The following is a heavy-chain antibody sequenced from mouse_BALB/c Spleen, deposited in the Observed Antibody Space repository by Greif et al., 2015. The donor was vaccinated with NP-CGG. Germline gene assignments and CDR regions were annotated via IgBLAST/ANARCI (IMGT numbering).Heavy chain of an antibody. CDR1: GFSLTSYG. V-gene: IGHV2-9*02. CDR3: ARDQGYLYYFDY. CDR2: IWAGGST. Sequence: VKLVESGPGLVAPSQSLSITCTVSGFSLTSYGVHWVRQPPGKGLEWLGVIWAGGSTNYNSALMSRLSISKDNSKSXVFLKMNSLQTDDTAMYYCARDQGYLYYFDYWGQGTTLTVSS. D-gene: IGHD5-1*01. J-gene: IGHJ2*01.